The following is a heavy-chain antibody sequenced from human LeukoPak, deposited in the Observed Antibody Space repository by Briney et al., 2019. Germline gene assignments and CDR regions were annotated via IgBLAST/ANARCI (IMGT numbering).Heavy chain of an antibody. CDR3: VRTTYYYDTSGHLGFDH. Sequence: SETLSLTCAVSGYSISGGYYWGWIRQPPGKGLEWIGNIFHSGISHYNPSLSSRLTMSVDTSKNQFSLNLRSVTAADTAVYYCVRTTYYYDTSGHLGFDHWGQGTPVTVSS. CDR2: IFHSGIS. CDR1: GYSISGGYY. D-gene: IGHD3-22*01. V-gene: IGHV4-38-2*01. J-gene: IGHJ4*02.